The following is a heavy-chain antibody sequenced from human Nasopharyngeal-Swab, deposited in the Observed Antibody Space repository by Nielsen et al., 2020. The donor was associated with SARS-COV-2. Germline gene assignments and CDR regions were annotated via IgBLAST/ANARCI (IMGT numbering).Heavy chain of an antibody. J-gene: IGHJ4*02. Sequence: WVRQAPGQGLEWMGWINTNTGNPTYAQGFTGRFVFSLDTSVSTAYLQISSLKAEDTAVYYCAREGDILTVSVDYWGQGTLVTVSS. CDR2: INTNTGNP. CDR3: AREGDILTVSVDY. D-gene: IGHD3-9*01. V-gene: IGHV7-4-1*02.